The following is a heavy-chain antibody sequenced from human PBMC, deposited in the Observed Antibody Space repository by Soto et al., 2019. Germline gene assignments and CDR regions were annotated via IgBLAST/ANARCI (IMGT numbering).Heavy chain of an antibody. Sequence: QVQLQESGPGQVKPSGTLSLTCAVSGGSISSSNWWSWVRQPPGKGLKWIGEIYHSGSTNYNRSLKRRGTISVDKSKNQFSLKLSSVTAADTAVYYCARVGGSGEQYYCDYWGQGTLVTVSS. CDR1: GGSISSSNW. J-gene: IGHJ4*02. D-gene: IGHD3-10*01. V-gene: IGHV4-4*02. CDR2: IYHSGST. CDR3: ARVGGSGEQYYCDY.